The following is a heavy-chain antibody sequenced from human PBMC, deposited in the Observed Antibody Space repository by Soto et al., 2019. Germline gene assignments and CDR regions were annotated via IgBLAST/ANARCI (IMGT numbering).Heavy chain of an antibody. CDR2: IYYSGST. CDR3: ASYGASSSWYAGLGYYYMDV. Sequence: PSETLSLTCTVSGGSISSSSYYWGWIRQPPGKGLEWIGSIYYSGSTYYNPSLKSRVTISVDTSKNQFSLKLSSVTAADTAVYYCASYGASSSWYAGLGYYYMDVWGKGTTVTVSS. V-gene: IGHV4-39*01. D-gene: IGHD6-13*01. J-gene: IGHJ6*03. CDR1: GGSISSSSYY.